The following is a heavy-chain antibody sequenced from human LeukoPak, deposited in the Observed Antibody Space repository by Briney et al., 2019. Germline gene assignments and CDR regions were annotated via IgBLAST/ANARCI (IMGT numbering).Heavy chain of an antibody. V-gene: IGHV3-64D*06. CDR3: VKGGIAVAGTLDY. CDR1: GFTFSSYA. CDR2: ISSNGGST. Sequence: GGALRLSCSASGFTFSSYAMHWVRQAPGKGLEYVSAISSNGGSTYYADSVKGRFTISRDNSKNTLCLQMSSLRAEDTAVYYCVKGGIAVAGTLDYWGQGTLVTVSS. J-gene: IGHJ4*02. D-gene: IGHD6-19*01.